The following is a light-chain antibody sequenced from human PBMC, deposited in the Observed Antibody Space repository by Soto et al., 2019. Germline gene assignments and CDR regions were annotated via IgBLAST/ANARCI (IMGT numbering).Light chain of an antibody. CDR2: DVT. V-gene: IGLV2-14*01. Sequence: QSALTQPASVSGSPGQSITISCSGTAGEVGGYNYVSWYQQNPGKAPKLMIYDVTNRPSGVSNRFSGSKSGNTASLTISGLQAEDEADYYCSSYTSSSTLVVFGGGTKLTVL. J-gene: IGLJ2*01. CDR1: AGEVGGYNY. CDR3: SSYTSSSTLVV.